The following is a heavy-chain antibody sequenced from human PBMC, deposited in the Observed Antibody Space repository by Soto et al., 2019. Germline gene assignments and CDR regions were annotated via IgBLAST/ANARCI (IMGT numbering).Heavy chain of an antibody. Sequence: PGGSLRLSCAASGFTFSSYGMHWVRQAPGKGLEWVAVISYDGSNKYYADSVKGRFTISRDNSKNTLYLQMNSLRAEDTAVYYCAKHFLSYYDSSGPYFDYWGQGTLVTVPQ. D-gene: IGHD3-22*01. V-gene: IGHV3-30*18. CDR1: GFTFSSYG. J-gene: IGHJ4*02. CDR2: ISYDGSNK. CDR3: AKHFLSYYDSSGPYFDY.